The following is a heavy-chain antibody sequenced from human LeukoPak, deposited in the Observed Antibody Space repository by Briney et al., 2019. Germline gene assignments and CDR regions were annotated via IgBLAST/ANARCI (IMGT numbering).Heavy chain of an antibody. CDR2: ISGSGGST. D-gene: IGHD5-12*01. J-gene: IGHJ4*02. CDR1: GFTFSSYA. CDR3: ARDPVGWLRGNDY. V-gene: IGHV3-23*01. Sequence: PGGSLRLSCAASGFTFSSYAMSWVRQAPGKGLEWVSAISGSGGSTYYADSVKGRFTISRDNSKNTLYLQMNSLRAEDTAVYYCARDPVGWLRGNDYWGQGTLVTVSS.